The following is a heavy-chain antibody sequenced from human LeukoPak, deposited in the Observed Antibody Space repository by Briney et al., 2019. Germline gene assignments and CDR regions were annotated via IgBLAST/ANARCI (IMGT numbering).Heavy chain of an antibody. Sequence: GGSLTLSCAASGFIFTNYSMIWVRQAPGKGLEWVSSISYSRDTIYYADSVKGRFTISRDNAKNSLSMQMDSLRAEDTAVYYCARASRLGRWLQLAGSSDYWGQGTLVTVSS. CDR2: ISYSRDTI. CDR3: ARASRLGRWLQLAGSSDY. D-gene: IGHD5-24*01. J-gene: IGHJ4*01. CDR1: GFIFTNYS. V-gene: IGHV3-48*04.